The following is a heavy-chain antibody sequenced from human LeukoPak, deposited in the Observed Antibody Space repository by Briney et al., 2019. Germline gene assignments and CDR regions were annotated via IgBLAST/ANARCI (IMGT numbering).Heavy chain of an antibody. V-gene: IGHV4-59*08. CDR1: GGSLSGYY. CDR3: ARHRGNYFPAF. CDR2: IYYTGST. J-gene: IGHJ4*02. Sequence: PSESLSLTCTVSGGSLSGYYWTWIRPPPGKGLEWIAYIYYTGSTNYNPPLQSRVTISVDTSKNPFYLRLNSMATADTAVYYCARHRGNYFPAFWGQGTLVTVSS. D-gene: IGHD2/OR15-2a*01.